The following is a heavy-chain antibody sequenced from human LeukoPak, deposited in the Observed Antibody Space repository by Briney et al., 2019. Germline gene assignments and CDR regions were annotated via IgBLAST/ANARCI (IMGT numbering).Heavy chain of an antibody. V-gene: IGHV3-30*09. J-gene: IGHJ4*02. CDR2: ISYDGSNK. D-gene: IGHD4-17*01. Sequence: GGSLRLSCAASGFTFNNYAMHWFRQAPGKGLEWVAVISYDGSNKYYADSVKGRFAISRDNSKNTLHLQMNGLRAEDTAIFYCARDRTRYYGDYGGFDYWGQGTLVTVSS. CDR1: GFTFNNYA. CDR3: ARDRTRYYGDYGGFDY.